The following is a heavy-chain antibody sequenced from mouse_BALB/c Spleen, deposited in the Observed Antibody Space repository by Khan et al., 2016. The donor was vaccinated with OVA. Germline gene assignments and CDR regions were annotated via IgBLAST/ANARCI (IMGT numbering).Heavy chain of an antibody. D-gene: IGHD1-1*01. CDR3: ARIAYYYDSEGFAC. V-gene: IGHV5-6*01. J-gene: IGHJ3*01. CDR2: ISSGGSYT. CDR1: GFTFSTYG. Sequence: EVKLVESGGDLVKPEGSLKLSCAASGFTFSTYGMSWVRQTPDKRLEWVATISSGGSYTYYPDSVQGRFTISRDNAKKTLYLQMSSLKSEDTAMFYCARIAYYYDSEGFACWGQGTLVTVSA.